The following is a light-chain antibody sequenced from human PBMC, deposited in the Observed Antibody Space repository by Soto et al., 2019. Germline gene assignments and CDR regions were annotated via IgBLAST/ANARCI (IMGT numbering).Light chain of an antibody. Sequence: QPASVSGTPGQSITISCTGSNSDVGIYDFVSWYQHHPGRAPKLIVSEVSHRPSGVSNRFSGSKSGNTASLTISGLQSEDEADYYCISYTSDDVRDVFGTGTKLTVL. V-gene: IGLV2-14*01. J-gene: IGLJ1*01. CDR3: ISYTSDDVRDV. CDR1: NSDVGIYDF. CDR2: EVS.